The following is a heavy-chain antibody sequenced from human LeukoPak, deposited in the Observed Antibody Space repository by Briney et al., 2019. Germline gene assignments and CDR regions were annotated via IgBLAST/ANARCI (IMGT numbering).Heavy chain of an antibody. Sequence: GGSLRLSCAASGFFFNTYWMHWVRQAPGKGLVWVSRINSDGSKTNHADSVKGRFTISRDNAKNTLYLQMSGLRAEDTAVYYCAREGSLEYYFDYWGRGTLVTVSS. CDR2: INSDGSKT. CDR3: AREGSLEYYFDY. CDR1: GFFFNTYW. D-gene: IGHD3-10*01. V-gene: IGHV3-74*01. J-gene: IGHJ4*02.